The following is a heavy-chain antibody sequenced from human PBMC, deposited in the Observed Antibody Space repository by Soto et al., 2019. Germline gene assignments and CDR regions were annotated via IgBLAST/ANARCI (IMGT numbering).Heavy chain of an antibody. J-gene: IGHJ4*02. V-gene: IGHV3-23*01. CDR2: ISGSGGST. D-gene: IGHD3-22*01. CDR1: GFTFSSYA. Sequence: PGGSLRLSCAASGFTFSSYAMSWVRQAPGKGLEWVSAISGSGGSTYYADSVKGRFTISRDNSKNTLYPQMNSLRAEDTAVYYCAKDSRADYYDSSGYNKVLGYWGQGTLVTVSS. CDR3: AKDSRADYYDSSGYNKVLGY.